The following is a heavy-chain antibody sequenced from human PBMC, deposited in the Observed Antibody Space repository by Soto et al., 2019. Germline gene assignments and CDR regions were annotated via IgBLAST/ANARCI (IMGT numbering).Heavy chain of an antibody. D-gene: IGHD5-18*01. Sequence: EVQLLESGGGLVQPGGSLRLSCAASGFTFSSYAMSWVRQAPGKGLEWVSAISGSGGSTYYADSVKGRFTISRDNSKNTPYLQMNSLRCEDTAVYYCAKDQEPLGYSYAPQRHYYYYGRDVWGQGTTVTVSS. J-gene: IGHJ6*02. CDR3: AKDQEPLGYSYAPQRHYYYYGRDV. V-gene: IGHV3-23*01. CDR2: ISGSGGST. CDR1: GFTFSSYA.